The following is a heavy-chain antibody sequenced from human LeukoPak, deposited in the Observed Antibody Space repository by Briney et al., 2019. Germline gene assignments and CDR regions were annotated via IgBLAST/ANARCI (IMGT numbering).Heavy chain of an antibody. V-gene: IGHV3-49*04. CDR2: IRSKAYGGTT. CDR3: TRASGGSYYGDAFDI. D-gene: IGHD1-26*01. J-gene: IGHJ3*02. CDR1: GFTFGDYA. Sequence: PGRSLRLSCTASGFTFGDYAMSGVGQAPGKGREGVGFIRSKAYGGTTEYAASVKGRFTISRDDSKSIAYLQMNSLKTEDTAVYYCTRASGGSYYGDAFDIWGQGTMVTVSS.